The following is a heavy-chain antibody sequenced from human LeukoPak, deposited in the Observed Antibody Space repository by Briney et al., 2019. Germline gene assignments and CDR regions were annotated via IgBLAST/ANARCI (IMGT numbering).Heavy chain of an antibody. CDR2: INPSGGSA. V-gene: IGHV1-46*01. CDR3: ASGQLRIAAAGTQGLPTH. Sequence: ASVKVSCKASGYTFTSYYMHWVRQAPGQGLEWMGIINPSGGSASYAQEFQGRVTMTRDTSTSTVYMELSSLKSEDTAVYYCASGQLRIAAAGTQGLPTHWGQGTLVTVSS. J-gene: IGHJ4*02. D-gene: IGHD6-13*01. CDR1: GYTFTSYY.